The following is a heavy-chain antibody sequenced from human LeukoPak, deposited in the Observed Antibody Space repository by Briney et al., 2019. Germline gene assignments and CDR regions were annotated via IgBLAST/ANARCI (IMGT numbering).Heavy chain of an antibody. CDR1: GFTFSSYG. J-gene: IGHJ4*02. CDR3: AKDPHYDILTGYYTYFDY. Sequence: GGSLRLSCAASGFTFSSYGMHWVRQAPGNGLEWVAVISYDGSNKYYADSVKGRFTISRDNSKNTLYVQMNSLRAEDTAVYYCAKDPHYDILTGYYTYFDYWGQGTLVTVPS. V-gene: IGHV3-30*18. CDR2: ISYDGSNK. D-gene: IGHD3-9*01.